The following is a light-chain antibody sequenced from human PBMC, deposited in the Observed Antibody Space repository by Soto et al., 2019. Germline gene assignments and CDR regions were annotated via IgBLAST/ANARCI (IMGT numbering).Light chain of an antibody. CDR3: CSYASSSTYV. CDR2: EGS. J-gene: IGLJ1*01. CDR1: NSDVGRYNL. Sequence: QSALTQPASVSGSPGQSTTISCTGTNSDVGRYNLVSWYQQHPGKAPKLMIYEGSKRPSGVSTRFSGSKSGNTASLTISGLQAEHEADYYCCSYASSSTYVFGTGTKLTVL. V-gene: IGLV2-23*01.